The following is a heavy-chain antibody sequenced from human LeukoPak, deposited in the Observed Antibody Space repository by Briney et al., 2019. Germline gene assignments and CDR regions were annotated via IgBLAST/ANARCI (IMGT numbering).Heavy chain of an antibody. V-gene: IGHV5-51*01. CDR2: IYPGDSDT. Sequence: GESLKISCKGSGSSFTSYWIGWVRQMPGKCLEWMGIIYPGDSDTRYSPSFQGQVTISADKSISTAYLQWSSLRASDTAMYYCARRGGSGSYWDGHNWFDPWGQGTLVTVSS. CDR3: ARRGGSGSYWDGHNWFDP. J-gene: IGHJ5*02. CDR1: GSSFTSYW. D-gene: IGHD3-10*01.